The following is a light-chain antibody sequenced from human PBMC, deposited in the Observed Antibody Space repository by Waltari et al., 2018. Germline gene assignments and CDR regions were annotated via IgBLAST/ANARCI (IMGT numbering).Light chain of an antibody. V-gene: IGLV3-21*04. CDR2: YDS. J-gene: IGLJ1*01. CDR3: QVWDNTSDHV. CDR1: DIRRKS. Sequence: SYVLAQPHPVSVAPGETARITCGGSDIRRKSVHWYQQKPGQAPRLVIYYDSARPSGIPERFSGSNAGNTSTLTISRVEAGDEADYYCQVWDNTSDHVFGTGTTVTVL.